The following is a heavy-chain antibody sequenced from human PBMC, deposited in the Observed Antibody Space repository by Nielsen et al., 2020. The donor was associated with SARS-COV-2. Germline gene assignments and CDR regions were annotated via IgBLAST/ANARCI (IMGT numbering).Heavy chain of an antibody. CDR2: ISGSGGST. D-gene: IGHD2-2*01. V-gene: IGHV3-23*01. CDR3: AKDHIVVVPAAMPGDY. Sequence: GESLKISCAASGFTFSSYAMSWVRQAPGKGLEWVSAISGSGGSTYYADSVKGRFTISRDNSKNTLYLQMNSLRAEDTAVYYCAKDHIVVVPAAMPGDYWGQGTLVTVSS. J-gene: IGHJ4*02. CDR1: GFTFSSYA.